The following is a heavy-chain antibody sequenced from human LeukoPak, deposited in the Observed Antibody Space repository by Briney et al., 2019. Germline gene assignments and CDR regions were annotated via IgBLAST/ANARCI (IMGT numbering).Heavy chain of an antibody. J-gene: IGHJ4*02. D-gene: IGHD2/OR15-2a*01. V-gene: IGHV3-21*01. Sequence: GGSLRLSCAASGFTFGSYSINWVRQAPGKGREWGSSISSSGKYIYYADSVKGRFTISRDNAKNSLSLQMNSLRAEDTAVYYCARGALAVFPLAGFDFWGQGTLVIVPS. CDR3: ARGALAVFPLAGFDF. CDR2: ISSSGKYI. CDR1: GFTFGSYS.